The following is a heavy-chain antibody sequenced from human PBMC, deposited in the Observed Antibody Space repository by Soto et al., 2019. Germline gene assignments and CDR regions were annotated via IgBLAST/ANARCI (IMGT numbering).Heavy chain of an antibody. V-gene: IGHV1-18*01. Sequence: ASVKVSCKASRYAFTSYGISWVRQAPGQGLEWMGWISAYNGNTNYAQKLQGRVTMTTDTSTSTAYMELRSLRSDDTAVYYCARVTVSGYFDYWGQGTLVTVSS. D-gene: IGHD1-1*01. J-gene: IGHJ4*02. CDR2: ISAYNGNT. CDR3: ARVTVSGYFDY. CDR1: RYAFTSYG.